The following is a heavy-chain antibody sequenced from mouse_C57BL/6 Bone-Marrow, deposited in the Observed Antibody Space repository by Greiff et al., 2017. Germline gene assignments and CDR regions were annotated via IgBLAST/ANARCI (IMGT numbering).Heavy chain of an antibody. Sequence: VKLVESGAELVKPGASVKMSCKASGYTFTTYPIEWMKQNHGKSLEWIGNFHPYNDDTKYNEKFKGKATLTVEKSSSTVYLELSRLTSDDSAVYYCARRGYGSSGYAMDYWGQGTSVTVSS. CDR2: FHPYNDDT. V-gene: IGHV1-47*01. D-gene: IGHD1-1*01. CDR1: GYTFTTYP. J-gene: IGHJ4*01. CDR3: ARRGYGSSGYAMDY.